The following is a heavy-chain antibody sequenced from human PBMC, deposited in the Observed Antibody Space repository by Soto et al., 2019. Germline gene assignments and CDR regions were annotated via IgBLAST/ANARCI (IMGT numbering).Heavy chain of an antibody. CDR3: AREKIDSSGYYFDY. Sequence: QVQLQESDPGLVKPSQTLSLTCTVSGGSINSGNSYWSWIRQPPGKGLEWIGFIYYRGSTYYNPTLQSRVAMLIDTSKNQFSLKLSSVTAADTAVYYCAREKIDSSGYYFDYWGQGTLATVSS. CDR1: GGSINSGNSY. V-gene: IGHV4-30-4*01. D-gene: IGHD3-22*01. J-gene: IGHJ4*02. CDR2: IYYRGST.